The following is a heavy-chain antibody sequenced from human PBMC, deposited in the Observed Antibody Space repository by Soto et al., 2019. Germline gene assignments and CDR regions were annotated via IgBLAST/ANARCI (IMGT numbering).Heavy chain of an antibody. D-gene: IGHD6-19*01. V-gene: IGHV3-23*01. CDR3: AKHIAGIEVNNAFDI. CDR1: GFTFSSYA. Sequence: GGSLRLSCAASGFTFSSYAMSWVRQAPGKGLEWVSAISGSGGSTYYADSVKGRFTISRDNSKNTLYLQMNSLRAEDTAVYYSAKHIAGIEVNNAFDIWGQGTMVTVSS. CDR2: ISGSGGST. J-gene: IGHJ3*02.